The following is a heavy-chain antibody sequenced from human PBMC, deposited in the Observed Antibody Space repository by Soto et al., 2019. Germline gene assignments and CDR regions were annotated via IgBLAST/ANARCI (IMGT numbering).Heavy chain of an antibody. CDR2: ISYDGSNK. CDR1: GFTFSSYG. D-gene: IGHD2-8*01. V-gene: IGHV3-30*03. J-gene: IGHJ6*02. Sequence: GGSLRLSCAAYGFTFSSYGMHWVRPAPDRGLGWVAVISYDGSNKYYGDSVMGRFTIARDNSKHTLYLQMTSQRAEDTAVYYCAIEMVVAYSYIYGMDVWGQGTPVTVSS. CDR3: AIEMVVAYSYIYGMDV.